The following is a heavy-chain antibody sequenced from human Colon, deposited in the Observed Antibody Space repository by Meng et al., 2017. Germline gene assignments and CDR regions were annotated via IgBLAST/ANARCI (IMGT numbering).Heavy chain of an antibody. Sequence: DVRWGGSGGGLVKPGGSLRLSCVASGFRFSDFSMTWVRQAPGKGLEWVSSISSSGNIIHYADSVRGRLIISRDNAKESVHLQMNDLRVEDTAMYYCTRSRPTSRACWGQGTLVTVSS. CDR1: GFRFSDFS. CDR2: ISSSGNII. V-gene: IGHV3-21*01. D-gene: IGHD6-13*01. J-gene: IGHJ4*02. CDR3: TRSRPTSRAC.